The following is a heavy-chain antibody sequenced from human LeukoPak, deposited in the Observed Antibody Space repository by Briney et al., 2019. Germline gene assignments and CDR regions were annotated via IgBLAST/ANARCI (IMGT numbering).Heavy chain of an antibody. D-gene: IGHD2-8*01. Sequence: SETLSLTCTVSGGSISSKSYYWGWIRQPPGKGLEWIGYIYYSGRTNYNPSLKSRVTISVDTSKNQFSLKLSSVTAADTAVYYCARSSTRPPMLIDYWGQGTLVTVSS. CDR3: ARSSTRPPMLIDY. CDR1: GGSISSKSYY. J-gene: IGHJ4*02. CDR2: IYYSGRT. V-gene: IGHV4-61*05.